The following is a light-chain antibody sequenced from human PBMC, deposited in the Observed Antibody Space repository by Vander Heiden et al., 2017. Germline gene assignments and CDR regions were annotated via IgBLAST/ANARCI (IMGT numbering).Light chain of an antibody. V-gene: IGKV1-33*01. CDR1: QAISNY. CDR2: DAS. CDR3: QRYPMFT. J-gene: IGKJ4*01. Sequence: IQMTQSPSSLSASVEDRVTITCQASQAISNYLNWYQQKPGQAPKLLIYDASNLETGGRARFSGSGTGTDFTFTISSLQLENIETYYDQRYPMFTFGRGTKVXIK.